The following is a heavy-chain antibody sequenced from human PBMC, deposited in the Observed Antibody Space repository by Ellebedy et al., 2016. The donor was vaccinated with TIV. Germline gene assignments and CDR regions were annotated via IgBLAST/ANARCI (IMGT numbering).Heavy chain of an antibody. V-gene: IGHV3-30-3*01. CDR2: ISYDGSDK. CDR3: ARVFDSYYLDY. Sequence: GESLKISCAASGFTFSSYDMHWVRQAPGKGLDWVALISYDGSDKYYADSVKGRFTISRDKSKNTLYLQVSSLRIEDTAVYYCARVFDSYYLDYWGQGTLVTVSS. CDR1: GFTFSSYD. J-gene: IGHJ4*02. D-gene: IGHD6-6*01.